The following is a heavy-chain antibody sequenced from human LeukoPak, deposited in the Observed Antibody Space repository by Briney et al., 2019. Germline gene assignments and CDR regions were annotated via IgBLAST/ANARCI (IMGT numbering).Heavy chain of an antibody. J-gene: IGHJ4*02. V-gene: IGHV1-46*03. CDR1: GYTFTSYY. CDR2: INPSGGST. Sequence: ASVKVSCKASGYTFTSYYMHWVRQAPGQGLEWMGIINPSGGSTSYAQKFQGRVTMTRDTSTSTVYMEPSSLRSEDTAVYYCAREECSSTSCPQTIDYWGQGTLVTVSS. D-gene: IGHD2-2*01. CDR3: AREECSSTSCPQTIDY.